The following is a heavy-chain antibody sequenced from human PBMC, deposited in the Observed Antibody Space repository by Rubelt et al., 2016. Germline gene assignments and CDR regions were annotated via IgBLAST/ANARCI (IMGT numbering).Heavy chain of an antibody. D-gene: IGHD6-13*01. Sequence: QAQLVQSGAEVKKPGASVKVSCKASGYTFTTYGIHWVRQAPGQKLEWMRWINAGYRNTEYSQKFQGRVTMTRDTPTSTVSMDLTSLRSEDTAVYYCSRGRDSVEAAAFYVDYWGHGTLVTVSS. CDR1: GYTFTTYG. J-gene: IGHJ4*01. V-gene: IGHV1-3*01. CDR2: INAGYRNT. CDR3: SRGRDSVEAAAFYVDY.